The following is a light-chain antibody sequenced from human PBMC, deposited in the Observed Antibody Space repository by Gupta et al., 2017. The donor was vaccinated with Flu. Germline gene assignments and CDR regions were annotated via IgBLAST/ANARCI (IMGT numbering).Light chain of an antibody. CDR2: GNT. V-gene: IGLV1-40*01. CDR1: SSNIGAGYD. Sequence: QSGLTQPPSVSGAPGQRVTISCTGSSSNIGAGYDIQWYQQLPGTAPKLLIYGNTDRPSGVPDRFSGSKSGISASLAITGLQAEDEADYYCQSYDSSLSGYVFGTGTKVTVL. J-gene: IGLJ1*01. CDR3: QSYDSSLSGYV.